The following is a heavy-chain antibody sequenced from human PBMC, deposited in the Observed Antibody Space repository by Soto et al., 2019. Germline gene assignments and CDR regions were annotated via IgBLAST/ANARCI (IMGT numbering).Heavy chain of an antibody. CDR1: GFTFSAFG. V-gene: IGHV3-23*01. CDR3: AKKVTVSAVDPADY. CDR2: ISASGDAT. Sequence: PGGSLRLSCAASGFTFSAFGMSWVRQAPGKGLEWVSVISASGDATYYSASVKGWFTLSRDNSKNALYLQMSSLTVADTAVYYCAKKVTVSAVDPADYWGQGTQVTVSS. D-gene: IGHD3-3*01. J-gene: IGHJ4*02.